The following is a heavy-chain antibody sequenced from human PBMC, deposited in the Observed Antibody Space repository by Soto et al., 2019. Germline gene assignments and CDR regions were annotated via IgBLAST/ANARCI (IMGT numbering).Heavy chain of an antibody. J-gene: IGHJ4*02. V-gene: IGHV3-30-3*01. D-gene: IGHD3-10*01. CDR2: ISYDGSNK. CDR1: GFTFSSYA. CDR3: ARDWGYYCSGIRD. Sequence: QVQLVESGGGVVQPGRSLRLSCAASGFTFSSYAMHWVRQAPGKGLEWVAVISYDGSNKYYADSVKGRFTISRDNSKNTLYLQMNSLRAEDTAVYYCARDWGYYCSGIRDWGQGTLVTVSS.